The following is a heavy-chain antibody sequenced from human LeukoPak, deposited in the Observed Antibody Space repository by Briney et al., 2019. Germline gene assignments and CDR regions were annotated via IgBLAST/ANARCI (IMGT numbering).Heavy chain of an antibody. CDR3: ARDLAADYYDSSGYDY. V-gene: IGHV3-33*01. J-gene: IGHJ4*02. CDR2: IWYDGSNK. CDR1: VFTFSSYC. D-gene: IGHD3-22*01. Sequence: GGSVRLSCAASVFTFSSYCIHWVRQAPCKGLEWVVDIWYDGSNKYYADSVKGRFTISRGNSKNTLYLQMNSLRAEVTAVYYCARDLAADYYDSSGYDYWGQGTLVTVSS.